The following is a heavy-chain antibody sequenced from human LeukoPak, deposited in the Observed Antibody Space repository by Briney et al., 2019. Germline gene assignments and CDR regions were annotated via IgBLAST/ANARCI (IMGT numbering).Heavy chain of an antibody. CDR1: RFIFSNYY. D-gene: IGHD5-12*01. CDR3: ARAGTYGGYKFFDN. V-gene: IGHV3-11*01. Sequence: GGSLKLSCAASRFIFSNYYMSWIRQAPGKGLEWIATIHAHGGPNYYADSAQDRFTISRDNAKNSLFLQMNSLTAKDTAVYFCARAGTYGGYKFFDNWGQGTPVTVSS. CDR2: IHAHGGPN. J-gene: IGHJ5*02.